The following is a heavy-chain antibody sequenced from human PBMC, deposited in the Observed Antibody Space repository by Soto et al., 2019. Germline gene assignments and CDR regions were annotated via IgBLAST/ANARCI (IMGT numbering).Heavy chain of an antibody. Sequence: GASVKVSCKASGYAFTSYGISWVRQAPGQGLEWMGWISAYNGNTNYAQKLQGRVTMTTDTSTSTAYMELRSLRSDDTAVYYCARIGSISYYDSSGPTQNGMDVWGQGTTVTVSS. D-gene: IGHD3-22*01. V-gene: IGHV1-18*01. CDR1: GYAFTSYG. CDR2: ISAYNGNT. J-gene: IGHJ6*02. CDR3: ARIGSISYYDSSGPTQNGMDV.